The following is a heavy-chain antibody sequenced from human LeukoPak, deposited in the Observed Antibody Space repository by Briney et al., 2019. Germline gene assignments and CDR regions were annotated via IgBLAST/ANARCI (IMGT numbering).Heavy chain of an antibody. CDR1: GLTSRFAFSDYY. D-gene: IGHD2-2*01. V-gene: IGHV3-11*04. CDR2: ISNSGDTI. J-gene: IGHJ1*01. CDR3: VMTAGRASATAH. Sequence: PGGSLRLTCAASGLTSRFAFSDYYMSWIRQAPGKGLEWLSYISNSGDTIYYADSVKGRFTISRDNAKNSLYLQMNSLRVEDTATYYCVMTAGRASATAHWGQGALVTVSS.